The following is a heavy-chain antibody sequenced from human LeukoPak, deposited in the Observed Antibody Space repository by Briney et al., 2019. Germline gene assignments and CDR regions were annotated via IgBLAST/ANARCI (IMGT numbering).Heavy chain of an antibody. Sequence: PGGSLRLSCAASGFTFGDYGMSWVRQAPGKGLEWVSGINWNGGSTGYADSVKGRFTISRDNAKNSLYLQMNSLRAEDTALYYCARDWARKDIVVVPAAIPFDYWGQEPWSPSPQ. CDR1: GFTFGDYG. J-gene: IGHJ4*01. V-gene: IGHV3-20*04. CDR3: ARDWARKDIVVVPAAIPFDY. CDR2: INWNGGST. D-gene: IGHD2-2*01.